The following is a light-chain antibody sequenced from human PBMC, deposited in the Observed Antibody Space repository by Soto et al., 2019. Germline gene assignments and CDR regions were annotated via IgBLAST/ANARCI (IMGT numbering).Light chain of an antibody. Sequence: DIQMRQSPSSLSASVGDSVTITCRASETIIDYLNWYQQQPGEAPKLLIFSASTLHSGVPSRFRGSGSGTHFTLTISSLQPEDFATYFCQQSFSAPRTLCQGTKLQAK. V-gene: IGKV1-39*01. J-gene: IGKJ2*01. CDR1: ETIIDY. CDR3: QQSFSAPRT. CDR2: SAS.